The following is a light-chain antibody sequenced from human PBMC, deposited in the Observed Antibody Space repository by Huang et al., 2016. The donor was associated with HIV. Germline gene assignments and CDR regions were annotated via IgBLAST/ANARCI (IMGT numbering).Light chain of an antibody. Sequence: EIVMTQSPATLSVSPGEGATLSCRASLSVGTTLAWYQQKPGQAPRLLIYGASTRATVIPARFSGSGSGTEFTLTITSLQSEDFAVYYCQHYSNWPPVTFGPGTKVDIK. CDR3: QHYSNWPPVT. CDR1: LSVGTT. CDR2: GAS. V-gene: IGKV3-15*01. J-gene: IGKJ3*01.